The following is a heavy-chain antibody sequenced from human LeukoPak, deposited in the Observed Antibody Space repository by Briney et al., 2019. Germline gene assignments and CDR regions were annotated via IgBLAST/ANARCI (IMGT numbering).Heavy chain of an antibody. V-gene: IGHV3-23*01. CDR1: GFTFSSYA. J-gene: IGHJ4*02. CDR2: ISGGGGST. CDR3: AKDRAQLQLFLSTFDY. Sequence: GGSLRLSYAASGFTFSSYAMSWVRQAPGKGLEWVSAISGGGGSTYYADSVKGRFIISRDNSKNTLYLQMNSLRAEDTAVYYCAKDRAQLQLFLSTFDYWGQGTLVTVSS. D-gene: IGHD2/OR15-2a*01.